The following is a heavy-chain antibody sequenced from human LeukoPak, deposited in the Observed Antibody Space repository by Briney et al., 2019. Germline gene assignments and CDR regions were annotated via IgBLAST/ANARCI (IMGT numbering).Heavy chain of an antibody. Sequence: LEWMGGFDPEDGEPLYAQKFQGRVTMTEDTSTDTVHIELSSLRSEDTAVYYCATDFLGFDPWGQGTLVTVSS. CDR2: FDPEDGEP. V-gene: IGHV1-24*01. CDR3: ATDFLGFDP. D-gene: IGHD2/OR15-2a*01. J-gene: IGHJ5*02.